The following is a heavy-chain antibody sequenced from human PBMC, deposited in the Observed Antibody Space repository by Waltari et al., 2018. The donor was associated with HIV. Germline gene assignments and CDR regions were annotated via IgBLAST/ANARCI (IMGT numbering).Heavy chain of an antibody. Sequence: QVQLQESGPGLVKPSGTLSLTCAVSGGSISSSNWWSWVRQPPGKGLEWIGEIYLSGRTNYNPSLKSRVTISVDKSKNQFSLKLSSVTAADTAVYYCARVSWYYGSGSYSSYYFDYWGQGTLVTVSS. D-gene: IGHD3-10*01. CDR1: GGSISSSNW. CDR3: ARVSWYYGSGSYSSYYFDY. V-gene: IGHV4-4*02. CDR2: IYLSGRT. J-gene: IGHJ4*02.